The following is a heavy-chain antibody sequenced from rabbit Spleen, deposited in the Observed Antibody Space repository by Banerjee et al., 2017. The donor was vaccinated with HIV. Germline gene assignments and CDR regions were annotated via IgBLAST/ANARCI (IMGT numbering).Heavy chain of an antibody. CDR3: ARDTSSSFSSYGMDL. CDR1: GVSFSGSSY. Sequence: QSLEESGGDLGKPGASLTLTCISSGVSFSGSSYMGWVRQAPGKGLEWIACIEAVSSCFTYFASCAKGRFTISRTSSTTVTLQMTSLPVADSATYFCARDTSSSFSSYGMDLWGPGTLVTVS. J-gene: IGHJ6*01. D-gene: IGHD1-1*01. V-gene: IGHV1S40*01. CDR2: IEAVSSCFT.